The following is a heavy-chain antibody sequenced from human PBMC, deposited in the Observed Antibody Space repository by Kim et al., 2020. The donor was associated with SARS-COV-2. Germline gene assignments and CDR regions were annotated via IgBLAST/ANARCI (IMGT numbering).Heavy chain of an antibody. J-gene: IGHJ4*02. CDR1: GFTFSDYY. Sequence: GGSLRLSCAASGFTFSDYYMSWIRQAPGKGLEWVSYISSSSSYTNYADSVKGRFTISRDNTKNSLYLQMNSLRAEDTAVYYCARTITKVTNFGYYFDYWGQGTLVTVSS. V-gene: IGHV3-11*06. D-gene: IGHD3-16*01. CDR3: ARTITKVTNFGYYFDY. CDR2: ISSSSSYT.